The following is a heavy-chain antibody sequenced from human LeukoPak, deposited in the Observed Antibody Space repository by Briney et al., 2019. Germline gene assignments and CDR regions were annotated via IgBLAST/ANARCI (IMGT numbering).Heavy chain of an antibody. Sequence: PSETLSLTCTVSGGSISSGGYYWSWIRQHPGTGLEWIGYIYYSGSTYYNPSLKSRVTISVDTSKNQFSLKLSSVTAADTAVYYCARDLFYYDSSGSKAHYFDYWGQGTLVTVSS. D-gene: IGHD3-22*01. V-gene: IGHV4-31*03. CDR1: GGSISSGGYY. CDR2: IYYSGST. CDR3: ARDLFYYDSSGSKAHYFDY. J-gene: IGHJ4*02.